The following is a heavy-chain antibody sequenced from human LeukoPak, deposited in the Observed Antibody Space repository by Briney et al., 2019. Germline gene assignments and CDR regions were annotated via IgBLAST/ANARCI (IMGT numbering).Heavy chain of an antibody. CDR1: GDPISRTSFD. D-gene: IGHD1-26*01. CDR2: SYHSGST. J-gene: IGHJ4*02. V-gene: IGHV4-39*01. CDR3: ARRVRVGFREGSFDY. Sequence: SETLSLTCTVSGDPISRTSFDWGWIRQPPGKGLEWIGNSYHSGSTTYNPSLKRRVTLSVDTSKNQFSLRLSSVTAADTAVYYCARRVRVGFREGSFDYWGQGTRVTVST.